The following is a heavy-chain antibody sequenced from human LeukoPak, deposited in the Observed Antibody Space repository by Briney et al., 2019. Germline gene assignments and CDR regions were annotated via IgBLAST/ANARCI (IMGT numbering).Heavy chain of an antibody. CDR3: AKGGAVSSKSIIMVRGTRRYYYNMDV. V-gene: IGHV3-23*01. Sequence: GGSLRLSCAAFGFTFSSYGMSWVRRAPGKGLEWVSSISDSGSSTYYADSVKGRFTISRDNSKNTLYLQINSLRAEDTAVYYCAKGGAVSSKSIIMVRGTRRYYYNMDVWGKGTTVTISS. CDR2: ISDSGSST. CDR1: GFTFSSYG. D-gene: IGHD3-10*01. J-gene: IGHJ6*03.